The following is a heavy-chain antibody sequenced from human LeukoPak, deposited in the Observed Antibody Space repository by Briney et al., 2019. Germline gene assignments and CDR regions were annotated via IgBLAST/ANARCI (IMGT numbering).Heavy chain of an antibody. Sequence: SSQTLSLTCAVSGGSISSGGYYWSWIRQHPGKGLEWIGYIYYSGSTYYNPSLKSRVTISVDTSKNQFSLKLSSVTAADTAVYYCARAEYDSSGYYYGPGAFDIWGQGTMVTVSS. CDR2: IYYSGST. V-gene: IGHV4-31*11. D-gene: IGHD3-22*01. J-gene: IGHJ3*02. CDR1: GGSISSGGYY. CDR3: ARAEYDSSGYYYGPGAFDI.